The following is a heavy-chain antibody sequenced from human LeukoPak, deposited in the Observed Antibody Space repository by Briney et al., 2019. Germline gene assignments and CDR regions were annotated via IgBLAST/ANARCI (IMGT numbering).Heavy chain of an antibody. D-gene: IGHD3-10*01. CDR3: ARKGRGYYGSGSYSHFDY. Sequence: SETLSLTCTVSGGSVSSGDYYWSWIRQPPGKGLEWIRYIYYSGSTYYNPSLKSRVTISVDTSRNQFSLKLSSVTAADTAVYYCARKGRGYYGSGSYSHFDYWGQGTLVTVSS. CDR2: IYYSGST. CDR1: GGSVSSGDYY. V-gene: IGHV4-30-4*01. J-gene: IGHJ4*02.